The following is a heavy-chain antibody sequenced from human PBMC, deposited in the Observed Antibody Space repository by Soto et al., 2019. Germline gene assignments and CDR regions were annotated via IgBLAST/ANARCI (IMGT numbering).Heavy chain of an antibody. Sequence: SETLSLTCTVSGGSISSGGYYWSWIRQHPGKGLEWIGYIYYSGSTYYNPSLKSRVTISVDTSKNQFSLKLSSVTAADTAVYYCARGGGQEFDTIFGVVIIGWFDPWGQGTLVTVSS. J-gene: IGHJ5*02. D-gene: IGHD3-3*01. CDR1: GGSISSGGYY. CDR3: ARGGGQEFDTIFGVVIIGWFDP. CDR2: IYYSGST. V-gene: IGHV4-31*03.